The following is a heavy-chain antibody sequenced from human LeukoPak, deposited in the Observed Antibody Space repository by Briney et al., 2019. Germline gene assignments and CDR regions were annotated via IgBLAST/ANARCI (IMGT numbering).Heavy chain of an antibody. J-gene: IGHJ6*02. V-gene: IGHV3-21*01. CDR3: EKERPHGMDV. D-gene: IGHD6-6*01. CDR1: GFTFSSYN. Sequence: GGSLRLSCAASGFTFSSYNMNWVRQAPGKGLEWVSTITSTSAYIAYADSVKGRFTISRDNADNSLYLQMNSLRDDDTAVYYCEKERPHGMDVWGQGASVTASS. CDR2: ITSTSAYI.